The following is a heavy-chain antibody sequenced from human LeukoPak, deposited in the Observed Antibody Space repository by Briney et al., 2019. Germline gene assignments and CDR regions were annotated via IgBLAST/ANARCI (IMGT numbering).Heavy chain of an antibody. CDR2: ISDSGISA. J-gene: IGHJ4*02. V-gene: IGHV3-23*01. CDR1: GFTFSNYA. CDR3: AKLSAWGSDY. Sequence: GGSLRLSCAASGFTFSNYAMSWVRQAPGKGLEWVSTISDSGISAYYADSVKGRFTISRDNSKNTLNLQMNSLRAEDTAVYYCAKLSAWGSDYWGQGTLVTVSS. D-gene: IGHD7-27*01.